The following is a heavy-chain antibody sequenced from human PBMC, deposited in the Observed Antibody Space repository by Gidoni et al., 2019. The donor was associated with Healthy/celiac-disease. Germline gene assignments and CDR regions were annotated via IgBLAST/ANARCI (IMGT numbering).Heavy chain of an antibody. J-gene: IGHJ4*02. CDR2: ICFGWST. Sequence: QLQLQESGPGLVKPSETLSLTCTVSSVSISSSSYYWGWSRQPPGQGLEWIGRICFGWSTYYNPSLKSRVTISVDTSKNQFSLKLSSVTAADTAVYYCARLVYDILTGYGVDYWGQGTLVTVSS. D-gene: IGHD3-9*01. V-gene: IGHV4-39*01. CDR1: SVSISSSSYY. CDR3: ARLVYDILTGYGVDY.